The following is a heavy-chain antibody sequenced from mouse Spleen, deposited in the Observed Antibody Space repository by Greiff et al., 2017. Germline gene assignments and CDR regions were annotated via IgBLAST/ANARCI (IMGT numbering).Heavy chain of an antibody. D-gene: IGHD2-13*01. CDR1: GFTFSSYT. CDR3: ARYGDADAMDY. Sequence: EVKLVESGGGLVKPGGSLKLSCAASGFTFSSYTMSWVRQTPAKRLEWVATISSGGGNTYYPDSVKGRFTISRDNARNTLYLQMSSLRSEDTAMYYCARYGDADAMDYWGQGTSVTVSS. CDR2: ISSGGGNT. V-gene: IGHV5-9*04. J-gene: IGHJ4*01.